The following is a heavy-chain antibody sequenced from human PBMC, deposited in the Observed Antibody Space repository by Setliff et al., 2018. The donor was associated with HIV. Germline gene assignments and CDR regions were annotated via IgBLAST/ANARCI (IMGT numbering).Heavy chain of an antibody. CDR3: ARHCSGGTCYGPDAENFLH. CDR1: GGSIGSGYYY. V-gene: IGHV4-39*01. J-gene: IGHJ1*01. Sequence: SETLSLTCTVSGGSIGSGYYYWSWIRQHPGKGLEWIGSVFYSGGSYYTPSLKSRVTISVDTSKNQFFLKLSSVNAADTAVYYCARHCSGGTCYGPDAENFLHWGQGTLVTVSS. CDR2: VFYSGGS. D-gene: IGHD2-15*01.